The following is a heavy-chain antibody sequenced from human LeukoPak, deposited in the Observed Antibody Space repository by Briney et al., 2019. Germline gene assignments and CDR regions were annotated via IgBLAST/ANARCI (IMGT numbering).Heavy chain of an antibody. CDR2: ISSSSSYI. Sequence: PGGSLRLSCAASGFTFSSYSMNWVRQAPGKGLEWVSSISSSSSYIYYADSVKGRFTISRDNAKNSLYLQMNSLRAEDTAVYYCARDLVVVPPFDYWGQGTLFTVSS. D-gene: IGHD2-2*01. J-gene: IGHJ4*02. V-gene: IGHV3-21*01. CDR1: GFTFSSYS. CDR3: ARDLVVVPPFDY.